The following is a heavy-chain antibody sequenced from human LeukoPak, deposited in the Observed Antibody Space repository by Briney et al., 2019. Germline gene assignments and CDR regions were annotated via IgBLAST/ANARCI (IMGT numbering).Heavy chain of an antibody. CDR2: ISYDGSNK. CDR1: GFTFSSYA. Sequence: GGSLRLFCAASGFTFSSYAMHWVRQAPGKGLEGGAVISYDGSNKYYEDSVRGRFTISRDNSKNTLYLQMNSLRAEDTAVYYCARDQHSGYDYRSGYYYYGMDVWGQGTTVTVSS. CDR3: ARDQHSGYDYRSGYYYYGMDV. D-gene: IGHD5-12*01. V-gene: IGHV3-30-3*01. J-gene: IGHJ6*02.